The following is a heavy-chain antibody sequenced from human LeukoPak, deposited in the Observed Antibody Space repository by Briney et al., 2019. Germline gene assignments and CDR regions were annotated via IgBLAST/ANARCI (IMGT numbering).Heavy chain of an antibody. J-gene: IGHJ4*02. CDR2: ISGSGGST. Sequence: GGSLRLSCAASGFTFSSYSMNWVRQAPGKGLEWVSAISGSGGSTYYADSVKGRFTISRDNSKNTLYLQMNSLRAEDTAVYYCAKEKYCSSTSCALDYFDYWGQGTLVTVSS. D-gene: IGHD2-2*01. V-gene: IGHV3-23*01. CDR3: AKEKYCSSTSCALDYFDY. CDR1: GFTFSSYS.